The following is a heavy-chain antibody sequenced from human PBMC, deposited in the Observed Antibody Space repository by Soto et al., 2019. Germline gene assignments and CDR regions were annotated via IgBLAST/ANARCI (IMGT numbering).Heavy chain of an antibody. CDR1: GGSISSYY. V-gene: IGHV4-59*01. CDR3: ARDNLRYYDSSGYYYYGMDV. D-gene: IGHD3-22*01. CDR2: IYYSGST. J-gene: IGHJ6*02. Sequence: QVQLQESGPGLVKPSETLSLTCAVSGGSISSYYWSWIRQPPGKGLEWIGYIYYSGSTNYNPSLKSRVTISVDTSKNQFSLKLSSVTAADTAVYYCARDNLRYYDSSGYYYYGMDVWGQGTTVNVSS.